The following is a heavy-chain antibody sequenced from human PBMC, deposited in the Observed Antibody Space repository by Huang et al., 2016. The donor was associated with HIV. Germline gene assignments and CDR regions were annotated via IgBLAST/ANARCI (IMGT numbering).Heavy chain of an antibody. D-gene: IGHD1-7*01. CDR2: IKQDESEK. CDR3: ATKTGAMDI. Sequence: VESGGRLVQPGGSIRLSCVGSTFSFGAYWMSWVRQTPGKGLEWVANIKQDESEKYYLEAVKGRFNISRDNAKKILFLQMDNVRVEDTATYYCATKTGAMDIWGQGTAVTVS. V-gene: IGHV3-7*01. J-gene: IGHJ6*02. CDR1: TFSFGAYW.